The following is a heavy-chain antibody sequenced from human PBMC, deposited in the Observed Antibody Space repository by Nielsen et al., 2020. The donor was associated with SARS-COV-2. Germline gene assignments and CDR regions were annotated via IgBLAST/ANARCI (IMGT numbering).Heavy chain of an antibody. J-gene: IGHJ6*02. CDR1: GYTFTSYA. D-gene: IGHD3-10*01. CDR3: ARGSLGSGRGGPYYYYGMDV. V-gene: IGHV1-3*01. Sequence: ASVKVSCKASGYTFTSYAMHWVRQAPGQRLEWMGWINAGNGNTKYSQKFQGRVTITRDTSASTAYMELSSLRSEDTAVYYCARGSLGSGRGGPYYYYGMDVWGQGTTVTVSS. CDR2: INAGNGNT.